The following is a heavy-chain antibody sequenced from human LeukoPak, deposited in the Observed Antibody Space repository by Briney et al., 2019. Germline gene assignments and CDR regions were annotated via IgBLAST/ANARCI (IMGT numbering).Heavy chain of an antibody. CDR2: INPNSGGT. CDR3: ARNIAAAGHQETNPPDY. CDR1: GYTFTGYY. V-gene: IGHV1-2*02. Sequence: GASVKVSCKASGYTFTGYYMHWVRQAPGQGLEWMGWINPNSGGTNYAQKFQGRVTMTRDTSISTAYMELSRLRSDDTAVYYCARNIAAAGHQETNPPDYWGQGTLVTASS. D-gene: IGHD6-13*01. J-gene: IGHJ4*02.